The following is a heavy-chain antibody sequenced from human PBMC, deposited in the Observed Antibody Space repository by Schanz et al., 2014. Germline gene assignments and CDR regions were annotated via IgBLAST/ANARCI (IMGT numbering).Heavy chain of an antibody. CDR3: ARDRDQWDGNFCDF. J-gene: IGHJ4*02. V-gene: IGHV1-18*04. Sequence: QVQLVQSGAEVKKPGASVKVSCKASGYTFTSYGISWVRQAPGQGPEWMGWISDYNAHTNYAQKFQGRATMTTDTSTSTVYMELRSLRSDDTAVYYCARDRDQWDGNFCDFWGQGTLVTVSS. CDR2: ISDYNAHT. D-gene: IGHD1-26*01. CDR1: GYTFTSYG.